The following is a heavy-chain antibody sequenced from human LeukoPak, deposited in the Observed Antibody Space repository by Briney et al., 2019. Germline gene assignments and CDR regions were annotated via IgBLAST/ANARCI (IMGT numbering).Heavy chain of an antibody. V-gene: IGHV1-18*01. Sequence: EASVKVSCKASGYTFTSYGISWVRQAPGQGLEWMGWISAYNGNTNYAQRLQGRVTLTTDTSTNTAYMELRSLRSDDTAVYYCARMSNWNYQGFQSWGQGTLVTVSS. CDR1: GYTFTSYG. CDR3: ARMSNWNYQGFQS. J-gene: IGHJ5*02. CDR2: ISAYNGNT. D-gene: IGHD1-7*01.